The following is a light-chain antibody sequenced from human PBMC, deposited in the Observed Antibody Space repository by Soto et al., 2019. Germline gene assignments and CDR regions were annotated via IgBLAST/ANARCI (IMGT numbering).Light chain of an antibody. Sequence: DIQMTQSPSSLSASAGDRVTITCRASEGIRNYLAWYQQKAGQAPKLLIYAASTLQSGVPSRFSGSGSGTDFTLTISSLQPEDVATYYCQKYDRAPRTFGQGTKVEIK. CDR1: EGIRNY. CDR3: QKYDRAPRT. J-gene: IGKJ1*01. CDR2: AAS. V-gene: IGKV1-27*01.